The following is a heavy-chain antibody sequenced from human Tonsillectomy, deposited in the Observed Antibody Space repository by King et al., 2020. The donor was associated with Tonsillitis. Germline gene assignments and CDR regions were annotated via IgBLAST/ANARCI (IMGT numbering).Heavy chain of an antibody. CDR1: GYTFTSYD. V-gene: IGHV1-8*01. D-gene: IGHD2-2*01. CDR3: AGGRQCSRTRCANWFDP. J-gene: IGHJ5*02. CDR2: MNPNSGNT. Sequence: QVQLVESGAEVKKPGASVKVSCKASGYTFTSYDINWVRQATGQGLEWMGWMNPNSGNTGYAQKFQGRVTMTRSTSISTAYMELSSLRSEDTAVYYCAGGRQCSRTRCANWFDPWGQGTLVPVSS.